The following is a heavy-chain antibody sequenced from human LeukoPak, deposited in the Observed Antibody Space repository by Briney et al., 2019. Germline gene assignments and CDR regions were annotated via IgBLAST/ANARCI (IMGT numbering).Heavy chain of an antibody. Sequence: GGSLRLSCAASGFTLSNYWMHWVRQAPGKGLVWVSRINADGSSASYVDSVRGRFTISRDNAKNTLYLQMNSLRAEDTAMYYCARDYGRSRDYGMDVWGQGTTVTVSS. J-gene: IGHJ6*02. CDR1: GFTLSNYW. V-gene: IGHV3-74*01. D-gene: IGHD3-10*01. CDR2: INADGSSA. CDR3: ARDYGRSRDYGMDV.